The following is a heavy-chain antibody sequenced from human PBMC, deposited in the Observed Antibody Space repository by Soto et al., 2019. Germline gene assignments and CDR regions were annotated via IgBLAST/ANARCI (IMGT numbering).Heavy chain of an antibody. CDR3: AKEGGITMIAALDHGLEY. CDR1: GFTFSSYG. Sequence: SLRLSCAASGFTFSSYGMHCVRQAPSKGLEWVAVISYDGSNKYYADSVKGRFTISRDNSKNTLYLQMNSLRAEDTAVYYCAKEGGITMIAALDHGLEYWGQGT. D-gene: IGHD3-22*01. J-gene: IGHJ4*02. CDR2: ISYDGSNK. V-gene: IGHV3-30*18.